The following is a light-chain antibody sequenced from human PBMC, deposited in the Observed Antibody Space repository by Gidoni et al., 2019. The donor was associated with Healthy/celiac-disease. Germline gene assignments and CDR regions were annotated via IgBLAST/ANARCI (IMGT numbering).Light chain of an antibody. Sequence: EIVLTQSPGTLSLSPGERATLSCRASQSVSSSYLAWYQQKPGQAPRLLIYGASSRATGIPDRFSGSGSGTDFTLTISRLEPEDFAVYYCQQYGSSPWRFTFGHGTKVEIK. CDR2: GAS. V-gene: IGKV3-20*01. J-gene: IGKJ3*01. CDR3: QQYGSSPWRFT. CDR1: QSVSSSY.